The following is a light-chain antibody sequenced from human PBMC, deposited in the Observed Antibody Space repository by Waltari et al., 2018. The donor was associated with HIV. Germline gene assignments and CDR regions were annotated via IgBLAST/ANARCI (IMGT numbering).Light chain of an antibody. CDR1: SREVGGYDY. V-gene: IGLV2-14*03. CDR2: DVS. Sequence: QSALTQPASVSGSPGQSITISCTGTSREVGGYDYVSWYQQHPGKAPKLMIYDVSNRPSGVSNRFSGSKSGNTASLTISGLQAEDEADYYCSSYTSSSTLVVFGGGTKLTVL. CDR3: SSYTSSSTLVV. J-gene: IGLJ2*01.